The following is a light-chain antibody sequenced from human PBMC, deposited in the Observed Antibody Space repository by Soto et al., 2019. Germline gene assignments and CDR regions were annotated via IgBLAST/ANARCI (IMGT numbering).Light chain of an antibody. J-gene: IGLJ2*01. Sequence: QSALTQPASVSVSAGQSITISCTGTSSDVGSSDLVSWYQQHPGKAPKLMIYEAIKRPSGVSTRFSGSKYGNTASLTISGLQAEDEADYYCCSYAAGRVFVVFGGGTKLTVL. CDR3: CSYAAGRVFVV. CDR1: SSDVGSSDL. V-gene: IGLV2-23*01. CDR2: EAI.